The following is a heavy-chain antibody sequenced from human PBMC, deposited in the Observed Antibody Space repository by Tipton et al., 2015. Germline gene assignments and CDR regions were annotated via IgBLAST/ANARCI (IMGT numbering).Heavy chain of an antibody. Sequence: SLRLSCVASGFPFSAHGLNWVRQAPGKGLEWVSYISSSSSTIYYADSVKGRFTISRDNAKNSLYLQMNSLRDEDTAVYYCARDDSTTVTTDYWGPGTLVTVSS. D-gene: IGHD4-17*01. CDR1: GFPFSAHG. V-gene: IGHV3-48*02. CDR3: ARDDSTTVTTDY. J-gene: IGHJ4*02. CDR2: ISSSSSTI.